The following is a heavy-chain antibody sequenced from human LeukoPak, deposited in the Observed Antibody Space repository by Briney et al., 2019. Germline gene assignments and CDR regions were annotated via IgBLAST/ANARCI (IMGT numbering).Heavy chain of an antibody. V-gene: IGHV4-59*08. CDR2: IYYSGNT. CDR1: GGSISSYY. J-gene: IGHJ2*01. Sequence: PSETLSLTCTVSGGSISSYYWSWIRQPPGKGLEWIGYIYYSGNTNYNPSLKSRVTISVDTSKNQFSLKLISVTAADTAVYYCARLPTYGGNSRYWYFDLWGRGTQVTVSS. D-gene: IGHD4-23*01. CDR3: ARLPTYGGNSRYWYFDL.